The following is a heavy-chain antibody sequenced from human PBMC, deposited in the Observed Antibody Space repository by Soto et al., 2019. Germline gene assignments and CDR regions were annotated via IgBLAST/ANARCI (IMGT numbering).Heavy chain of an antibody. CDR3: ATSPGRNY. CDR2: IYSAGNT. J-gene: IGHJ4*02. V-gene: IGHV3-53*01. D-gene: IGHD4-17*01. CDR1: GFTVSNNY. Sequence: EVQLVESGGSLIQPGGSLRLSCAASGFTVSNNYMSWVRQAPGKGLEGVSVIYSAGNTFYSDSVKGRFTISRDNSKNTLYLQMSSLRAEDTAVYYCATSPGRNYWGQGTLVTVSS.